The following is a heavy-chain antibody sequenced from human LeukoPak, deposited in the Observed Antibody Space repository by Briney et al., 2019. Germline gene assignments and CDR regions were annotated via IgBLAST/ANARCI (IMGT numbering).Heavy chain of an antibody. Sequence: SETLSLTCTVAGGSISSYYWSWIRHPPGKGLGWIGYIYYSGSTNYNPSLKSRVTISVDPSKSQFSLKLSSVTAADTDVYYCARAPARGYSYGYVKGEFDYWGQGTLVTVSS. J-gene: IGHJ4*02. CDR1: GGSISSYY. D-gene: IGHD5-18*01. V-gene: IGHV4-59*01. CDR3: ARAPARGYSYGYVKGEFDY. CDR2: IYYSGST.